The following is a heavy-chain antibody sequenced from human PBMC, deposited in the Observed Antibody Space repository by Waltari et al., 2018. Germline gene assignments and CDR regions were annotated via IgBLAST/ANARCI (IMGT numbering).Heavy chain of an antibody. D-gene: IGHD6-19*01. CDR2: ISYDGSNK. CDR1: GFTFSSYA. CDR3: ARSIAVAGSSLMYYFDY. V-gene: IGHV3-30-3*01. J-gene: IGHJ4*02. Sequence: QVQLVESGGGVVQPGRSLRLSCASPGFTFSSYAMHWVRQAPRKGLEWVAVISYDGSNKYYADSVKGRFTISRDNSKNTLYLQMNSLRAEDTAVYYCARSIAVAGSSLMYYFDYWGQGTLVTVSS.